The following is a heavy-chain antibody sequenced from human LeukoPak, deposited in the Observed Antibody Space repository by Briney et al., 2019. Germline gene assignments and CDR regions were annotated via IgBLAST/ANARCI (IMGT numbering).Heavy chain of an antibody. CDR2: INHSGST. CDR1: GGSFSGYY. CDR3: ARGAGLVPNPIDY. J-gene: IGHJ4*02. V-gene: IGHV4-34*01. Sequence: PSETLSLTCAVYGGSFSGYYWSWIRQPPGKGLEWIGEINHSGSTNYNPSLKSRVTISVDTSKNQFSLKLSSVTAADTAVYYCARGAGLVPNPIDYWGQGTLVTVSS. D-gene: IGHD6-19*01.